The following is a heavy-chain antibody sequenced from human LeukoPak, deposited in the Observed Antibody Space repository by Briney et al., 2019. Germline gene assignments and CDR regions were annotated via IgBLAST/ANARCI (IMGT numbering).Heavy chain of an antibody. CDR3: ALTDYYDSSGYLNDY. D-gene: IGHD3-22*01. Sequence: PGGSLRLSCAASGFTFDDHGMHWVRQAPGKGLEWVSGISWSSGIIGYADSVKGRFTISRDNAKNSLYLQMNSLRAEDTALYYCALTDYYDSSGYLNDYWGQGTLVTVSS. J-gene: IGHJ4*02. CDR1: GFTFDDHG. V-gene: IGHV3-9*01. CDR2: ISWSSGII.